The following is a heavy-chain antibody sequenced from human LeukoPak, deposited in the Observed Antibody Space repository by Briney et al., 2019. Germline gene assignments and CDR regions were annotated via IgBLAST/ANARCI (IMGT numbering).Heavy chain of an antibody. J-gene: IGHJ4*02. CDR3: ARARGYYYGSGSPTLFDY. V-gene: IGHV4-30-2*01. CDR1: GASISSGGYA. Sequence: PSQTLSLTCAVSGASISSGGYASSWIRQPPGKGLEWIGYIYHSGSTYFNPSLKSRVTISVDRSKNQFSLKLSSVTAADTAVYYCARARGYYYGSGSPTLFDYWGQGTLVTVSS. D-gene: IGHD3-10*01. CDR2: IYHSGST.